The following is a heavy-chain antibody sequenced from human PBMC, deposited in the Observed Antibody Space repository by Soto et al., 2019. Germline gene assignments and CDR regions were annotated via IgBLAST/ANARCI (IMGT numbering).Heavy chain of an antibody. J-gene: IGHJ4*02. CDR3: ARGDYDILTGLDY. CDR2: IYYSGST. V-gene: IGHV4-59*01. CDR1: GGSISSYY. D-gene: IGHD3-9*01. Sequence: SETLSLTCTVSGGSISSYYWSWIRQPPGKGLEWIGYIYYSGSTNYNPSLKSRVTISVDTSKNQFSLKLSSVTAADTAVYYCARGDYDILTGLDYWGQGTLVTVSS.